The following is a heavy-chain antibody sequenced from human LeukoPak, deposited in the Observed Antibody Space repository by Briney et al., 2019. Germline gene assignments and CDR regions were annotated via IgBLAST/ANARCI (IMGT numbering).Heavy chain of an antibody. CDR2: INHSGST. D-gene: IGHD3-10*01. CDR3: ARGRLYYYGSGSYSQKRYYYMDV. J-gene: IGHJ6*03. V-gene: IGHV4-34*01. CDR1: GGCFSGYY. Sequence: PSETLSLTCAVYGGCFSGYYWSWIRQPPGKGLEWIGEINHSGSTNYNPSLKSRVTISVDTSKNQFSLKLSSVTAADTAVYYCARGRLYYYGSGSYSQKRYYYMDVWGKGTTVTVSS.